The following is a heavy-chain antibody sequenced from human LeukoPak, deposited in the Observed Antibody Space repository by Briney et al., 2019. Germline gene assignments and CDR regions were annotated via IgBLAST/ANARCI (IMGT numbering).Heavy chain of an antibody. Sequence: LGESLKISCKGLGYSFSSYWNAWVRQMPGKGLEWMGIIYPGGSEIRYSPSFQGQVTISADRSISTAYLQWSSLKTSDTAMYYCARASRDGYNLNFDFWGQGTPVTVSS. CDR2: IYPGGSEI. CDR3: ARASRDGYNLNFDF. D-gene: IGHD5-24*01. V-gene: IGHV5-51*01. CDR1: GYSFSSYW. J-gene: IGHJ4*02.